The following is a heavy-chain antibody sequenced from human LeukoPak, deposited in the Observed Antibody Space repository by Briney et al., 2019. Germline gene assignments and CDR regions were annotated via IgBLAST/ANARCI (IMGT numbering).Heavy chain of an antibody. CDR3: AKDLGRYRNNYFDY. D-gene: IGHD1-26*01. J-gene: IGHJ4*02. Sequence: GGSLRLSCAASGFTFSSYAMHWVRQAPGKGLEWVAVISYDGSNKYYADSVKGRFTISRDNSKNTLYLQMNSLRAEDTAAYYCAKDLGRYRNNYFDYWGQGTLVTVSS. CDR1: GFTFSSYA. V-gene: IGHV3-30-3*01. CDR2: ISYDGSNK.